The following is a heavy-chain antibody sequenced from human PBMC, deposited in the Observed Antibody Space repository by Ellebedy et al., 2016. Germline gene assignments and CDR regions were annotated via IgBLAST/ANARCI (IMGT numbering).Heavy chain of an antibody. CDR2: ISSSSSYI. J-gene: IGHJ3*02. Sequence: GGSLRLSCAASGFTFSSYAMSWVRQAPGKGLEWVSSISSSSSYIYYADSVKGRFTISRDDSKNTLYLQMNSLKAEDTAVFYCAKTLEEYYDSSGYHALDIWGQGTLVTVSS. D-gene: IGHD3-22*01. CDR3: AKTLEEYYDSSGYHALDI. V-gene: IGHV3-21*01. CDR1: GFTFSSYA.